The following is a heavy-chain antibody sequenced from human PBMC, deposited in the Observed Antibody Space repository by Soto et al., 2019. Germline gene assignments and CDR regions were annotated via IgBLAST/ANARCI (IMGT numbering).Heavy chain of an antibody. CDR1: GDTISTGGYT. Sequence: PSETLSLTCDVSGDTISTGGYTWAWIRQPPGKALEWIGHIYHSGSTYYNPSLKSRVTISVDKSKNQFSLKLNSVTTADTAVYYCARASSGYHPWGQGTLVTVSS. J-gene: IGHJ5*02. CDR3: ARASSGYHP. CDR2: IYHSGST. V-gene: IGHV4-30-2*01. D-gene: IGHD3-22*01.